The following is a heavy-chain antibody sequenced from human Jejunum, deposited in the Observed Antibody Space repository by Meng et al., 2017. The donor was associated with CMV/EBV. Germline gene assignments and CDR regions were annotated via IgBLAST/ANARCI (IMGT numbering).Heavy chain of an antibody. D-gene: IGHD3-10*01. CDR2: ISAYNGKT. Sequence: QVQLVQSGAEVKTPGASVKVSCKASGYTFSSFGISWVRQAPGQGLEWMGWISAYNGKTNYAQKFQGRVTMTTDTSTSTAYMEVRSLTSDDTAVYYCASGFLPSWFDPWGQGTLVTVSS. CDR3: ASGFLPSWFDP. V-gene: IGHV1-18*01. CDR1: GYTFSSFG. J-gene: IGHJ5*02.